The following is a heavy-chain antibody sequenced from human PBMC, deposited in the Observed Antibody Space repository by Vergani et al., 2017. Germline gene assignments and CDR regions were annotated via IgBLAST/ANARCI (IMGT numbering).Heavy chain of an antibody. CDR2: ISYDGRNK. V-gene: IGHV3-30*04. Sequence: QVQLVESGGGVVQPGRSLRLSCAASGFTFSSYAMHWVRQAPGKGLEWVAVISYDGRNKYYADSVKGPFTISRDNSKNTLYLQMNSLRAEDTSVYYCARAVHRTARFGSFDYWGQGTLVTVSS. D-gene: IGHD6-6*01. J-gene: IGHJ4*02. CDR1: GFTFSSYA. CDR3: ARAVHRTARFGSFDY.